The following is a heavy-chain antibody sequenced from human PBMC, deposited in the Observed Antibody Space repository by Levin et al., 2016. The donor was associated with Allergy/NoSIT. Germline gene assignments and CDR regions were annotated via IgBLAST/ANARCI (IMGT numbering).Heavy chain of an antibody. D-gene: IGHD4-17*01. CDR1: GGSISSYY. CDR2: IYYSGST. J-gene: IGHJ4*02. Sequence: SETLSLTCTVSGGSISSYYWSWIRQPPGKGLEWIGYIYYSGSTNYNPSLKSRVTISVDTSKNQFSLKLSSVTAADTAVYYCARLYGEFDYWGQGTLVTVSS. CDR3: ARLYGEFDY. V-gene: IGHV4-59*08.